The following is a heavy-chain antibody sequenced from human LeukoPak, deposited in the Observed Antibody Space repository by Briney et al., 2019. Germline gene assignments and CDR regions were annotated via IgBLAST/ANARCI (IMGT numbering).Heavy chain of an antibody. J-gene: IGHJ4*02. V-gene: IGHV3-74*03. CDR3: ARDQRVTGRPDIDY. CDR2: ISSDGSST. D-gene: IGHD6-6*01. Sequence: GGSLRLSCAASGFTFRNHWMHRVRQTPGKGLVWVSRISSDGSSTTYADSVKGRFTISRDNAKNTLYLQMNNLRAEDTAMYYCARDQRVTGRPDIDYWGQGTLVIVSS. CDR1: GFTFRNHW.